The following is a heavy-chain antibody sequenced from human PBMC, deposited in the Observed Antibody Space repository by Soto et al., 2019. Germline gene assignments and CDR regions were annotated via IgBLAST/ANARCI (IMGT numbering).Heavy chain of an antibody. Sequence: QVHLVQSGAEVKKPGASVKVSCKASGYTFTSYGITWVRQAPGQGLEWMGWISAHNGNTDYAQNLQGRVIVTRDTSTSTAYMELSSLISDDTAVYYCARGRYGDYWGQGALVTVSS. CDR3: ARGRYGDY. J-gene: IGHJ4*02. D-gene: IGHD1-1*01. CDR1: GYTFTSYG. V-gene: IGHV1-18*01. CDR2: ISAHNGNT.